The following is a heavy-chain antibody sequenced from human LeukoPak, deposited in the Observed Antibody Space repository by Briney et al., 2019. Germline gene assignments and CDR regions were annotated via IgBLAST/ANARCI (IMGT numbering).Heavy chain of an antibody. CDR2: IKTKASGGPT. Sequence: GGSLRLSCAASGFTFSNAWMSWFRQAPGKGLEWVGRIKTKASGGPTDYAAPVEGRFTISRDDSENTLYLQMSSLKTEDTAVYYCATVRDSSWHGLDYWGQGTLVTVSP. V-gene: IGHV3-15*01. CDR3: ATVRDSSWHGLDY. CDR1: GFTFSNAW. D-gene: IGHD6-13*01. J-gene: IGHJ4*02.